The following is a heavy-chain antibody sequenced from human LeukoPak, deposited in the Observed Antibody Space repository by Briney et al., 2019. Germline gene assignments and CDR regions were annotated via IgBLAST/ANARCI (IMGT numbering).Heavy chain of an antibody. Sequence: QPGRSLRLSCAASGFTFSSYGMHWVRQAPGKGLEWVAVIWYGGSNKYYADSVKGRFTISRDNSKNTLYLQMNSLRAEDTAVYYCAKDLTGGSGYDTPLGSWGQGTLVTVSS. CDR1: GFTFSSYG. J-gene: IGHJ5*02. CDR2: IWYGGSNK. V-gene: IGHV3-30*18. D-gene: IGHD5-12*01. CDR3: AKDLTGGSGYDTPLGS.